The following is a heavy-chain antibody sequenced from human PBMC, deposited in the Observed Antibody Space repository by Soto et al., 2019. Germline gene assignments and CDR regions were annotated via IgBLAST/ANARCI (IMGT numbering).Heavy chain of an antibody. V-gene: IGHV3-7*01. J-gene: IGHJ4*02. CDR2: IKQDGSEK. D-gene: IGHD6-19*01. CDR3: ARAYSSGWEYYFDY. Sequence: EVQLVESGGGLVQPGGSLRLSCAASGFTFSSYWMSWVRQAPGKGLEWVANIKQDGSEKYYVDSVKGRFTISRDNANNSLYLQMNGLRAEDTAVYYCARAYSSGWEYYFDYWGQGTLVTVSS. CDR1: GFTFSSYW.